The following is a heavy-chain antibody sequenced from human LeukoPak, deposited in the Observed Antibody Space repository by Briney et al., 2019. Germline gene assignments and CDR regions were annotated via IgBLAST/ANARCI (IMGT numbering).Heavy chain of an antibody. CDR1: GYTFTGYY. D-gene: IGHD4-11*01. CDR3: AREGDSNYVY. V-gene: IGHV1-2*02. J-gene: IGHJ4*02. Sequence: KVSCKASGYTFTGYYMHWVRQATGQGLEWVGWINPNSGGTNYAQKFQGRVTMTRDTSISTAYMELSRLRSDDTAVYYCAREGDSNYVYWGQGTLVTVSS. CDR2: INPNSGGT.